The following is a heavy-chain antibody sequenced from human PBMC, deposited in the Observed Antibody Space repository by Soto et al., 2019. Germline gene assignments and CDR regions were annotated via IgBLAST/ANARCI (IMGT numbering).Heavy chain of an antibody. J-gene: IGHJ6*02. V-gene: IGHV3-48*02. D-gene: IGHD2-2*02. Sequence: VQLVESGGGLVQPGGSLRLSCAASGFSFSDYPMNWVRQAPGKGLEWLSNIRSTSDDTYYAESLQGRFTISRDIARNSFYLQMNSLRDEDTAVYYCARVLDGYCSSTSCYTGYYGMDVWGQGTTVTVSS. CDR1: GFSFSDYP. CDR3: ARVLDGYCSSTSCYTGYYGMDV. CDR2: IRSTSDDT.